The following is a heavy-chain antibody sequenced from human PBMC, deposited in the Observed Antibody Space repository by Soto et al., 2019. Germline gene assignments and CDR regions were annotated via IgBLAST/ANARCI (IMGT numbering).Heavy chain of an antibody. CDR1: GGSISSGGYY. D-gene: IGHD3-22*01. CDR2: IYYSGST. CDR3: EAYYDSSGYYLLRWDY. J-gene: IGHJ4*02. Sequence: QVQLQESGPGLVKPSQTLSLTCTVSGGSISSGGYYWSWIRQHPGKGLEWIGYIYYSGSTYYNPSLKSRVTISVDTSKSQFSLKLSSVTAADTAVYYCEAYYDSSGYYLLRWDYWGQGTLVTVSS. V-gene: IGHV4-31*03.